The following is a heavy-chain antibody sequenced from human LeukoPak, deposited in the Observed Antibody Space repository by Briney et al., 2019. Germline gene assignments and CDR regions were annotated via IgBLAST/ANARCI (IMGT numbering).Heavy chain of an antibody. CDR1: GGSFNYY. CDR3: ARHDYGATRDY. V-gene: IGHV4-34*01. D-gene: IGHD4-17*01. Sequence: SETLSLTCAVYGGSFNYYWSWIRQTPGKGLEWIGEINDTGTTKYNPSLKSRVTISVDTSKNQFSLKLSSVTAADTAVYYCARHDYGATRDYWGQGTLVTVSS. J-gene: IGHJ4*02. CDR2: INDTGTT.